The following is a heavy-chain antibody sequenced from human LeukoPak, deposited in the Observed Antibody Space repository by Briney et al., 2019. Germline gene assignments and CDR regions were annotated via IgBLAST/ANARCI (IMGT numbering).Heavy chain of an antibody. Sequence: PSETLSLTCAVYGGSFSGYYWSWIRQPPGKGLEWIGEINHSGSTNYNPSLKSRVTISVDTSKNQFSLKLTSVTAADTAVYYCARRVRGSSWYSGKYFDLWGRGTLVTVSS. CDR1: GGSFSGYY. D-gene: IGHD2-15*01. V-gene: IGHV4-34*01. CDR2: INHSGST. CDR3: ARRVRGSSWYSGKYFDL. J-gene: IGHJ2*01.